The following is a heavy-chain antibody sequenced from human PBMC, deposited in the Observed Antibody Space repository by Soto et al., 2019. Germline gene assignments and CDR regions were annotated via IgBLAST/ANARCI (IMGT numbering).Heavy chain of an antibody. CDR1: GLTFGSRA. V-gene: IGHV3-23*01. J-gene: IGHJ4*02. CDR2: ITDNGGDA. CDR3: ARGSTESYPGSRIFDF. D-gene: IGHD3-10*01. Sequence: PGGALRLSCVASGLTFGSRARGWVRQAPGEGLQWVATITDNGGDAKDADSVRGLFGISRDNSKTTLYLQMTSLTAADSAMYFCARGSTESYPGSRIFDFWGRGTLVTVSS.